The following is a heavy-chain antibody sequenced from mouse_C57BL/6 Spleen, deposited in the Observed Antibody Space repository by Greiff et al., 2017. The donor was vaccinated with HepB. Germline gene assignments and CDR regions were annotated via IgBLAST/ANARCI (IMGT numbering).Heavy chain of an antibody. V-gene: IGHV1-82*01. CDR2: IYPGDGDT. CDR3: ARELSRTDY. Sequence: VQLQQSGPELVKPGASVKISCKASGYAFSSSWMNWVKQRPGKGLEWIGRIYPGDGDTNYNGKFKGRATMTTDKASSTAYMQLSSLTSEDSAVYFCARELSRTDYWGQGTTLTVSS. CDR1: GYAFSSSW. J-gene: IGHJ2*01. D-gene: IGHD3-3*01.